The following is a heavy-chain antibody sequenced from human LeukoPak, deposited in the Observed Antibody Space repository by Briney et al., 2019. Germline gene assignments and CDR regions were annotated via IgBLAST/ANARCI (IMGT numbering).Heavy chain of an antibody. J-gene: IGHJ4*02. CDR1: GGSFRGYY. V-gene: IGHV4-34*01. Sequence: SETLSLTCAVYGGSFRGYYWSWIRQPPGKGLEWIGEINHSGSTNYNPSLKSRVTISVDTSKNQFSLKLSSVTAADTAVYYCAREGIAAAGTDYWGQGTLVTVSS. CDR2: INHSGST. CDR3: AREGIAAAGTDY. D-gene: IGHD6-13*01.